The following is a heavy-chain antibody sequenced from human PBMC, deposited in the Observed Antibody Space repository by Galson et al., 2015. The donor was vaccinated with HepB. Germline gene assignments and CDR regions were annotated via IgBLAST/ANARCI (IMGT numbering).Heavy chain of an antibody. CDR1: GFTFSSYW. CDR2: IKQDGGEK. V-gene: IGHV3-7*03. Sequence: SLRLSCAASGFTFSSYWMSWVRQAPGKGLEWVANIKQDGGEKYNVDSVKGRFTISRDNAKNSLYLQMNSLRAEDTAVYYCARGRVMRQPLPTKSHPWGQGTLVTASS. D-gene: IGHD1-26*01. CDR3: ARGRVMRQPLPTKSHP. J-gene: IGHJ5*02.